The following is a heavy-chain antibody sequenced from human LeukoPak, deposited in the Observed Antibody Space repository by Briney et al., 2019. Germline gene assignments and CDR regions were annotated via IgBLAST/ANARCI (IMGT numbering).Heavy chain of an antibody. CDR1: GYTFTGYY. CDR3: ARASNWNDMAYFAY. D-gene: IGHD1-1*01. CDR2: INPNSGDT. Sequence: ASVKVSCKASGYTFTGYYMHWVRQAPGQGLEWMGWINPNSGDTNYAQKFQGRVTMTRDTSMSTAYMELSRLRSDDTAVYYCARASNWNDMAYFAYWGEGTLVTVSS. J-gene: IGHJ4*02. V-gene: IGHV1-2*02.